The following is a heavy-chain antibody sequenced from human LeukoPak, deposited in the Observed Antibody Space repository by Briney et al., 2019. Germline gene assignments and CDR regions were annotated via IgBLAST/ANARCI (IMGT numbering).Heavy chain of an antibody. Sequence: PGGSLRLSCTASGFIFSDHAMTWVRQAPGKGLEWVAPISGSGIAKEYADSVKGRFTVSRDNSKNILYLQMNSLRAEDTAVYFCGKGPPGSNQGYLTSGGQEPLVTFS. J-gene: IGHJ4*02. D-gene: IGHD2-15*01. CDR2: ISGSGIAK. CDR1: GFIFSDHA. CDR3: GKGPPGSNQGYLTS. V-gene: IGHV3-23*01.